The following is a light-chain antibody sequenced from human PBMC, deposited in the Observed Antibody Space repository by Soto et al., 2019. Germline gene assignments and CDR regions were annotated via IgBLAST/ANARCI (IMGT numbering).Light chain of an antibody. J-gene: IGLJ3*02. Sequence: QSALTQPASVSGSPGQSITISCTGTASDVGAYDYVSWFQQHPGRAPKLLIYHVINRPSGVSLRFSGSKSGNTASLTISGLQAEDEADFYCTSFTTSNTWVFGGGTKLTVL. V-gene: IGLV2-14*03. CDR1: ASDVGAYDY. CDR3: TSFTTSNTWV. CDR2: HVI.